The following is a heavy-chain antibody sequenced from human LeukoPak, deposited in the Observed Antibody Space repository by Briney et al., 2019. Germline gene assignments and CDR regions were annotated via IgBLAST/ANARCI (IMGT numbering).Heavy chain of an antibody. CDR1: GFTFSSYE. V-gene: IGHV3-48*03. D-gene: IGHD3-22*01. Sequence: GGSLRLSCAASGFTFSSYEMNWVRQAPGKGLEWVSYISSSGSTIYYADSVKGRFTISRDNAKNSLYLQMNSLRAEDTAVYYCARESGSSGYHYFDYWGQGTLVTVSS. CDR2: ISSSGSTI. CDR3: ARESGSSGYHYFDY. J-gene: IGHJ4*02.